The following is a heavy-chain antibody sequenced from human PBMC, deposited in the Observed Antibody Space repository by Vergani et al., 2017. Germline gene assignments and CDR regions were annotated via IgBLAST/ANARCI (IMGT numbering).Heavy chain of an antibody. J-gene: IGHJ4*02. CDR1: GASVSRGTYY. CDR3: ARTCSNLRY. D-gene: IGHD4-11*01. CDR2: MYTSGHT. Sequence: QVQLQESGPGLLKPSQTLSLTCTVSGASVSRGTYYWTWIRQPAGKKLEWIVRMYTSGHTIYNPSLESRVTMSVDTSKNQFSLQLSSVTAADTAVYYCARTCSNLRYWGQGTLVTVSS. V-gene: IGHV4-61*02.